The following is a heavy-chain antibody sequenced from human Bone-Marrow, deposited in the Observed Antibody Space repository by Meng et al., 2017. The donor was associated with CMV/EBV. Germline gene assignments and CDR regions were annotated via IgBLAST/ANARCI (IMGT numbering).Heavy chain of an antibody. CDR2: INSDGRSP. CDR3: ARAFSNYYGMDV. V-gene: IGHV3-74*01. D-gene: IGHD3-3*02. CDR1: GFTFSAYW. Sequence: GKSLKFSCAASGFTFSAYWMHWVRQAPGKGLVWVSHINSDGRSPTHADSVKGRFTISRDNAKNTLYLQMNSLRAEDTAVYYCARAFSNYYGMDVWGHGTTVTVYS. J-gene: IGHJ6*02.